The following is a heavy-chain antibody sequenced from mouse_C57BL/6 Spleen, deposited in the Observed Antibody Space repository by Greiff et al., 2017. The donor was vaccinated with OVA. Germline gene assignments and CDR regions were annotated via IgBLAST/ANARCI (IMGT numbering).Heavy chain of an antibody. CDR1: GYTFTTYP. J-gene: IGHJ3*01. Sequence: QVQLKESGAELVKPGASVKMSCKASGYTFTTYPIEWMKQNHGKSLEWIGNFHPYNDDTKYNEKFKGKATLTVEKSSSTVYLELSRLTSDDSAVYYCARRDSSGYVFAYWGQGTLGTVSA. CDR3: ARRDSSGYVFAY. V-gene: IGHV1-47*01. CDR2: FHPYNDDT. D-gene: IGHD3-2*02.